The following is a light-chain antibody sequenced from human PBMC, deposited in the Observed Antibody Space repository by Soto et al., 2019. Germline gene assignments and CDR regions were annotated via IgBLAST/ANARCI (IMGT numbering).Light chain of an antibody. V-gene: IGKV3-11*01. Sequence: EIVLTQSPGTLSLSPGERATLSCRAGQSVLSNYVAWYQHKPGQAPRLLIYDASNRATGIPARFSGSGSGTDFTLTISSLEPEDFAVYYCQHRSSWPGAFGPGTKVDI. CDR3: QHRSSWPGA. CDR2: DAS. CDR1: QSVLSNY. J-gene: IGKJ3*01.